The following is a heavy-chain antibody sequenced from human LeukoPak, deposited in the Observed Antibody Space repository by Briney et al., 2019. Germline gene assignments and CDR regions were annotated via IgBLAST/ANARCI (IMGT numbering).Heavy chain of an antibody. Sequence: GGSLRLSCAASGSTFDMNWVRQVPGRGLEWVSGINWNGRITEYADSVKDRFTISRQNTKNSLYLYMNNLGGEDTALYFCARGSVQLWLRDTYYYMDVWGKGTTVTVSS. CDR2: INWNGRIT. D-gene: IGHD5-18*01. CDR1: GSTFD. V-gene: IGHV3-20*04. CDR3: ARGSVQLWLRDTYYYMDV. J-gene: IGHJ6*03.